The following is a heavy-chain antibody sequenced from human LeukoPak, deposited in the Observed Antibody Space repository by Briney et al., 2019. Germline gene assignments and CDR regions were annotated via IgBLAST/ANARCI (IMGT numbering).Heavy chain of an antibody. CDR1: GFTFSSYS. CDR3: ARNHQWLAYWYFDL. D-gene: IGHD6-19*01. CDR2: ISSSSSYI. V-gene: IGHV3-21*01. Sequence: GGSLRLSCAASGFTFSSYSMNWVRQAPGKGLEWVSSISSSSSYIYYADSVKGRFTISRDNAKNSLYLQMNSLRAEDTAVYYCARNHQWLAYWYFDLWGRGTLVSASS. J-gene: IGHJ2*01.